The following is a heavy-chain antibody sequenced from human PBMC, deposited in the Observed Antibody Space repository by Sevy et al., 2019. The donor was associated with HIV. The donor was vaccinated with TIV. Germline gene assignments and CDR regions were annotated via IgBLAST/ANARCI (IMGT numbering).Heavy chain of an antibody. J-gene: IGHJ4*02. CDR3: ARDQHHVGWPLDY. D-gene: IGHD6-13*01. V-gene: IGHV3-33*01. Sequence: GGSLRLSCAASGFTFSSYGMHWVRQAPGKGLEWVAVIWYDGNNQYYADSVKGRFTISRDNSKNTLYLQMNSLRPEDTAVYCCARDQHHVGWPLDYWGQGTLVTVSS. CDR2: IWYDGNNQ. CDR1: GFTFSSYG.